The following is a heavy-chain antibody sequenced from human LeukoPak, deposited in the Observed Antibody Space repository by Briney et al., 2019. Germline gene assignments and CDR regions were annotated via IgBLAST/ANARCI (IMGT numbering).Heavy chain of an antibody. CDR2: IYYSGNT. D-gene: IGHD3-10*01. Sequence: ETLSLTCTVSSGSITNYYWSWIRQPPGKGLEWIGFIYYSGNTNYNPSLKSRVTISVDTSKNQFSLKLSSMTAADTAVYYCARGALLWFGDRMEYYFDYWGQGTLLTVSS. CDR1: SGSITNYY. CDR3: ARGALLWFGDRMEYYFDY. J-gene: IGHJ4*02. V-gene: IGHV4-59*01.